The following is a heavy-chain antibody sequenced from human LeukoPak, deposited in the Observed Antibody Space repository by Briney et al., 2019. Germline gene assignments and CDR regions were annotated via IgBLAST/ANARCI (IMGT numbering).Heavy chain of an antibody. CDR3: ARDGYVAARPFDY. V-gene: IGHV3-30*01. J-gene: IGHJ4*02. Sequence: TGGSLRLSCAASGFTFSSYAMHWVRQAPGKGLEWVAVISYDGSNKYYADSVKGRFTISRDNSKNTLYLQMNSLRAGDTAVYYCARDGYVAARPFDYWGQGTLVTVSS. CDR1: GFTFSSYA. D-gene: IGHD6-6*01. CDR2: ISYDGSNK.